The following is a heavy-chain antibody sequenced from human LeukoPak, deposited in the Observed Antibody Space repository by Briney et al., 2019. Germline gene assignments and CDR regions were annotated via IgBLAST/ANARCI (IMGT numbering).Heavy chain of an antibody. V-gene: IGHV3-74*01. CDR3: ARGHRGSFDY. Sequence: PGGSLRLSCAASGFTFSTYWVHWVRQAPGKGLVWVSRINSDGSSTNYADSVKGRFTISRDNAKNTLYLQMNSLRAEDTAVYYCARGHRGSFDYWGQGTLVTVSS. CDR2: INSDGSST. D-gene: IGHD5-12*01. CDR1: GFTFSTYW. J-gene: IGHJ4*02.